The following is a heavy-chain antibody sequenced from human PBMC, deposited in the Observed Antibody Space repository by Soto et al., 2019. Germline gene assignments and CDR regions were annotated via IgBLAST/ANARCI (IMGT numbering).Heavy chain of an antibody. CDR2: IWYDGSNK. CDR1: GFTFSSYG. D-gene: IGHD3-22*01. J-gene: IGHJ4*02. CDR3: ARDCGTDSSGFHY. Sequence: GGSLRLSCAASGFTFSSYGMHWVRQAPGKGLEWVAVIWYDGSNKYYADSVKGRFTISRDNSKNTLYLQMNSLRAEDTAVYYCARDCGTDSSGFHYWGQGTLVTVSS. V-gene: IGHV3-33*01.